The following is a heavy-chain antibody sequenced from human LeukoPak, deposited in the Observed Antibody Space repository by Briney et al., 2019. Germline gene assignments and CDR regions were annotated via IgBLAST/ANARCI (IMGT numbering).Heavy chain of an antibody. J-gene: IGHJ4*02. CDR1: GFTFSGSA. D-gene: IGHD4-11*01. CDR2: IRSKANSYAT. CDR3: VPATVTTSSLCLNY. V-gene: IGHV3-73*01. Sequence: GGSLRLSCAASGFTFSGSAMHWVRQASGKGLEWVGRIRSKANSYATAYAASVKGRFTISRDDSKNTAYLQMNSLKTEDTAVYYCVPATVTTSSLCLNYWGQGTLVTVS.